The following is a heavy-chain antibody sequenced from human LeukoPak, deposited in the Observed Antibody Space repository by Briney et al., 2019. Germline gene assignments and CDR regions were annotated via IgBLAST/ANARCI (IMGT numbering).Heavy chain of an antibody. Sequence: GGSLRLSCAASGFTFDDYGMSWVRQAPGKGLEWVSNINWNGGSTGYADSVKGRFTISRDNAKNSLYLQMNHLRAEDTALYHCARNNYYYDSSGYYYESNFDYWGQGTLVTVSS. CDR3: ARNNYYYDSSGYYYESNFDY. V-gene: IGHV3-20*01. J-gene: IGHJ4*02. CDR2: INWNGGST. CDR1: GFTFDDYG. D-gene: IGHD3-22*01.